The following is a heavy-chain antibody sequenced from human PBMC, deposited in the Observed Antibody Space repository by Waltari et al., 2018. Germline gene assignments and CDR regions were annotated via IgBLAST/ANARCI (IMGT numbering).Heavy chain of an antibody. J-gene: IGHJ4*02. CDR2: ISSDGSSK. Sequence: VQLVESGGGLVQPGGSLRLSCAASGFTFSSYGMHWVRQAPGKGLEWVAVISSDGSSKYYADSVKGRFTTSRDNSRDTVYVQMNSLRAEDTAVYYCAKDGPGDRYDPKYYFDYWGQGTLVTVSS. CDR3: AKDGPGDRYDPKYYFDY. CDR1: GFTFSSYG. D-gene: IGHD3-22*01. V-gene: IGHV3-30*18.